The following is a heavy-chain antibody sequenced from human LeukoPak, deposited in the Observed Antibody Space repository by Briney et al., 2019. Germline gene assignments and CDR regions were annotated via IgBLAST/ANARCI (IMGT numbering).Heavy chain of an antibody. V-gene: IGHV4-61*01. J-gene: IGHJ6*04. CDR1: GGSVSSSSYY. Sequence: SETLSLTCTVSGGSVSSSSYYWSWIRQPPGKGLECIGYIYYSWSTNYNPSLKSRVTISVDTSKNQFSLKLSSVTAADTAVYYCARDGCSGGSCYDGMDVWGKGTTVTVSS. CDR3: ARDGCSGGSCYDGMDV. D-gene: IGHD2-15*01. CDR2: IYYSWST.